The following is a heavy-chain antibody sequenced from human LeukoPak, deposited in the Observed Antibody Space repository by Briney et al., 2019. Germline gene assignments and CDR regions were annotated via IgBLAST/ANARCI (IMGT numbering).Heavy chain of an antibody. CDR1: GASISSFY. D-gene: IGHD3-22*01. J-gene: IGHJ4*02. V-gene: IGHV4-4*07. CDR3: ARGPESSGYYTFDF. Sequence: PSETLSLTCTVSGASISSFYWSWIRQPAGKGLEWIGRIYISGSTNYNPSLKSRVTMSLDTSENQFSLKLTSVTAADTAVYYCARGPESSGYYTFDFWGQGTLVTVSS. CDR2: IYISGST.